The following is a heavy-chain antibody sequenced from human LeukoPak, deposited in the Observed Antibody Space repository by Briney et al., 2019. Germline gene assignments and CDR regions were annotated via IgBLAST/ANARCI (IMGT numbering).Heavy chain of an antibody. CDR2: IGVGGDT. J-gene: IGHJ3*02. V-gene: IGHV3-13*04. D-gene: IGHD4-11*01. CDR1: GFTFSSYD. Sequence: GGSLRLSCAASGFTFSSYDMHWVREATGKGLEYVSAIGVGGDTYYSGSVKGRFTISRENAENSLYLQMNNLRVEDTAVYYCARVNLYRSDSDYNDAFDIWGQGTMVTVSS. CDR3: ARVNLYRSDSDYNDAFDI.